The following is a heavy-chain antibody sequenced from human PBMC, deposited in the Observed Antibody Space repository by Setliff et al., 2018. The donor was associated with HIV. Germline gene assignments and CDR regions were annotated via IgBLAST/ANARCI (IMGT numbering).Heavy chain of an antibody. V-gene: IGHV4-30-4*08. CDR3: ARVSRSVRVVVRYSDY. CDR2: IYYSGST. Sequence: SETLSLTCTVSGGSISSGDYYWSWIRQPPGKGLEWIGYIYYSGSTYYNPSLKSRVTISVDTSKNQFSLKLSSVTAADTAVYYCARVSRSVRVVVRYSDYWGQGTLVTVSS. CDR1: GGSISSGDYY. D-gene: IGHD3-22*01. J-gene: IGHJ4*02.